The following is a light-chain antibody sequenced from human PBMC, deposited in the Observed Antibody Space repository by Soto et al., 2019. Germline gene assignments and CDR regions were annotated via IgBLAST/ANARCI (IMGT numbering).Light chain of an antibody. CDR2: SNT. CDR3: ATWDDSLSGWV. Sequence: QSVLTQPPSASGTPGQRVTISCPGSSSNIGSNFVSWYQQLPGTAPKLLIYSNTQRPSGVPDRFSGSKSGTSASLAISGLRSADEADYYCATWDDSLSGWVFGGGTKLTVL. J-gene: IGLJ3*02. CDR1: SSNIGSNF. V-gene: IGLV1-47*02.